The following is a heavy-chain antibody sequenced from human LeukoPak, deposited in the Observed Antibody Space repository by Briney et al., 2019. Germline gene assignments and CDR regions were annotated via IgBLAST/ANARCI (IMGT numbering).Heavy chain of an antibody. CDR3: AKLSAARDAFDI. V-gene: IGHV3-23*01. CDR2: IGGSGGST. Sequence: GGSLRLSCAASGFTFSSYAMSWVRQAPGKGLEGVSVIGGSGGSTYYADSVKGRFTISRDNSKNTLYLQMNSLRAEDTAVYYCAKLSAARDAFDIWGQGTMVTVSS. CDR1: GFTFSSYA. J-gene: IGHJ3*02. D-gene: IGHD2-2*01.